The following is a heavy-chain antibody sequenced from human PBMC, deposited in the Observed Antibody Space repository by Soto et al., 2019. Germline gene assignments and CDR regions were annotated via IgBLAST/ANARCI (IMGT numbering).Heavy chain of an antibody. J-gene: IGHJ6*02. D-gene: IGHD3-3*01. CDR3: ARDVLRFLQWSNSYYYSYGTDV. Sequence: GGSLRLSCAASGFTFSSYWMHWVRQAPGKGLVWVSRINSDGSSTSYADSVKGRFTISRDNAKNTLYLQMNSLRAEDTAVYYCARDVLRFLQWSNSYYYSYGTDVCGQGTTVTVSS. V-gene: IGHV3-74*01. CDR1: GFTFSSYW. CDR2: INSDGSST.